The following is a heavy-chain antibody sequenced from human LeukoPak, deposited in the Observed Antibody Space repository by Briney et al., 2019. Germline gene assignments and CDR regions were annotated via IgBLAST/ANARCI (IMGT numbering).Heavy chain of an antibody. CDR3: AKADFCRGGTCYDFDY. V-gene: IGHV3-23*01. D-gene: IGHD2-15*01. CDR2: ISVSGGST. Sequence: GGSLRLSCAVSGFTFSRYAMSWVRQAPGKGLERVSGISVSGGSTCYADSVKGRFTISRDNSKNTLYLQMNSLRADDTAVYYCAKADFCRGGTCYDFDYWGQGTLITVSS. CDR1: GFTFSRYA. J-gene: IGHJ4*02.